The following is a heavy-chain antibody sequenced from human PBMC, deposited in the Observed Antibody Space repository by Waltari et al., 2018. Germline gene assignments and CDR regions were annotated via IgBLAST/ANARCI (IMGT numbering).Heavy chain of an antibody. J-gene: IGHJ4*02. CDR1: GFTFGDYS. V-gene: IGHV3-49*03. D-gene: IGHD6-13*01. Sequence: EVQLVESGGGLVQPGRSLRLSCTTSGFTFGDYSMSWFRQAPGKGLEWVGFSKSKAHGGTIFYAAAAKGRFTISRDDSKSIAYLQMSSLETEDTAMYYCTRAGYTVSWYGTEFDYWGQGALVTVSS. CDR2: SKSKAHGGTI. CDR3: TRAGYTVSWYGTEFDY.